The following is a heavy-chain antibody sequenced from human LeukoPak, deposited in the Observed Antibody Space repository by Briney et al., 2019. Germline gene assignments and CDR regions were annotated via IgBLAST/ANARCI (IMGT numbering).Heavy chain of an antibody. J-gene: IGHJ4*02. CDR2: IYHSGST. CDR1: GGSISSGGYY. Sequence: SQTLSLTCTVSGGSISSGGYYWSWIRQPPGKGLEWIGYIYHSGSTYYNPSLKSRVTISVDRSKNQFSLKLSSVTAADTAVYYCARFGFLSSAISTLPDQYSSSWYDYWGQGTLVTVSS. CDR3: ARFGFLSSAISTLPDQYSSSWYDY. V-gene: IGHV4-30-2*01. D-gene: IGHD6-13*01.